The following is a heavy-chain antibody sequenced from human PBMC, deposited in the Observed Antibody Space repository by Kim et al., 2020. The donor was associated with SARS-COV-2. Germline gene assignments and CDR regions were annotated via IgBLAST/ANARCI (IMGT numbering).Heavy chain of an antibody. V-gene: IGHV1-46*01. Sequence: ASVKVSCKASGYTFTSYYLHWVRQAPGQGLEWMGIINPSGGSTAYAQKFQGRVTTTRDTSTSTVYMELSSLRSEDTAVYYCARVVEWGYSISFNGFNGMDVWGHGTTVTVSS. J-gene: IGHJ6*02. D-gene: IGHD6-6*01. CDR3: ARVVEWGYSISFNGFNGMDV. CDR2: INPSGGST. CDR1: GYTFTSYY.